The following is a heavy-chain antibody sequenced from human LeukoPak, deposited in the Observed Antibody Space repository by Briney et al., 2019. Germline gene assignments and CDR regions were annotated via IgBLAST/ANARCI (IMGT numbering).Heavy chain of an antibody. Sequence: SETLSLTCTVSGGSISSSSYYWGWIRQPPGKGLEWIGSIYYSGSTYYNPSLKSRVTISVDTSKNQFSLHLNSVTPEDTAVYYCARRLTQYDCFDPWGQGILVTVSS. V-gene: IGHV4-39*01. CDR1: GGSISSSSYY. J-gene: IGHJ5*02. D-gene: IGHD2-2*01. CDR3: ARRLTQYDCFDP. CDR2: IYYSGST.